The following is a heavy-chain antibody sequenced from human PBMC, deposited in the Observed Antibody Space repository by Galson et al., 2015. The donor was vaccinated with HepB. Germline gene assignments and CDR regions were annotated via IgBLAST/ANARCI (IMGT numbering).Heavy chain of an antibody. CDR3: ARLRTTVKNYYYYYMDV. CDR2: IYPGDSDT. V-gene: IGHV5-51*01. Sequence: QSGAEVKKPGESLKISCKGSGYSFTSYWIGWVRQMPGKGLEWMGIIYPGDSDTRYSPSFQGQVTISADKSISTAYLQWSSLKASDTAMYYCARLRTTVKNYYYYYMDVWGKGTTVTVSS. D-gene: IGHD4-11*01. CDR1: GYSFTSYW. J-gene: IGHJ6*03.